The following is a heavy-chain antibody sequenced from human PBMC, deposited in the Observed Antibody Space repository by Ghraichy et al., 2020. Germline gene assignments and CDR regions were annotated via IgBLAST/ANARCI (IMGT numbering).Heavy chain of an antibody. CDR2: INSDGSRI. Sequence: GGSLRLSCAASGFTFSDYWMHWVRQAPGKGLVWVSRINSDGSRISYADSVKGRFTISRDNAKNMLCLEMNSLRAEDTAVYYCARGFKYYDSSDYQRGNWFDPWGQGTLVTVSS. D-gene: IGHD3-22*01. CDR1: GFTFSDYW. CDR3: ARGFKYYDSSDYQRGNWFDP. V-gene: IGHV3-74*01. J-gene: IGHJ5*02.